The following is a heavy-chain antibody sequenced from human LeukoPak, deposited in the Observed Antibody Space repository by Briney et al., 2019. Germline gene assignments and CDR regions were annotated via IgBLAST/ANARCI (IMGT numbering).Heavy chain of an antibody. J-gene: IGHJ4*02. CDR1: GYSFTSYW. CDR2: IYPGDSDT. CDR3: ARGRLVGAITEFDY. V-gene: IGHV5-51*01. Sequence: GGSLQISCQGSGYSFTSYWIGWGRPVPGKGLEWMGIIYPGDSDTRYSPSFQGQVTISADKSISTAYLQWSSLKASDTAMYYCARGRLVGAITEFDYWGQGTLVTVSS. D-gene: IGHD1-26*01.